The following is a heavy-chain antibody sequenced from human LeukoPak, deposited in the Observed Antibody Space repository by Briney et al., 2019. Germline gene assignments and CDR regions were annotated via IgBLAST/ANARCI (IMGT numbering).Heavy chain of an antibody. CDR1: GFTFSSYG. J-gene: IGHJ4*02. D-gene: IGHD2-2*01. V-gene: IGHV3-23*01. Sequence: GGSLRLSCAASGFTFSSYGMSWVRQAPGKGLEWVSALSRSGGDTYYADSVKGRFTMSRDNSKNTLYLQMDSLRAEDTAVYYCARHRGYCSSTSCYPYYFDYWGQGTLVTVSS. CDR3: ARHRGYCSSTSCYPYYFDY. CDR2: LSRSGGDT.